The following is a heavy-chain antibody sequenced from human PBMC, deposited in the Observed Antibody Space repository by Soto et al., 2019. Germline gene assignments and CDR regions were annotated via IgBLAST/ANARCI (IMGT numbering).Heavy chain of an antibody. J-gene: IGHJ4*02. V-gene: IGHV4-30-4*01. Sequence: SETLSLTCTVSGGSISSGDYYWSWIRQPPGRGLEWIGYIYYSGSTYYNPSLKSRVTISVDTSKNQFSLKLSSVTAADTAVYYCARGDLYYFDYWGQGTLVTVSS. CDR3: ARGDLYYFDY. CDR2: IYYSGST. D-gene: IGHD1-26*01. CDR1: GGSISSGDYY.